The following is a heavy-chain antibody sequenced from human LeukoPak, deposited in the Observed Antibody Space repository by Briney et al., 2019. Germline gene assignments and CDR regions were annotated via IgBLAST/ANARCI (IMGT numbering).Heavy chain of an antibody. D-gene: IGHD1-1*01. CDR3: ARDGLGYNWNDLTPNWFDP. V-gene: IGHV1-46*01. CDR2: INPSGGST. Sequence: ASVKGSCKASGYTFTSYYMHWVRHAPGQGLEWMGIINPSGGSTSYAQKFQGRVTITADKSTSTAYMELSSLRSEDTAVYYCARDGLGYNWNDLTPNWFDPWGQGTLVTVSS. J-gene: IGHJ5*02. CDR1: GYTFTSYY.